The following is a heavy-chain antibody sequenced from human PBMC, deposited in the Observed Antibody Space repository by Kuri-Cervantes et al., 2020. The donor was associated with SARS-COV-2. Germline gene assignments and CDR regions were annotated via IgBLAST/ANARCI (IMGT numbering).Heavy chain of an antibody. D-gene: IGHD6-6*01. CDR1: GFTFDDYA. V-gene: IGHV3-21*04. CDR2: ISSSSSYI. J-gene: IGHJ4*02. CDR3: ARVRMVGSSSVPYYFDY. Sequence: GGSLRLSCAVSGFTFDDYAMHWVRQAPGKGLEWVSSISSSSSYIYYADSVKGRFTISRDNAKNSLYLQMNSLRAEDTAVYYCARVRMVGSSSVPYYFDYWGQGTLVTVSS.